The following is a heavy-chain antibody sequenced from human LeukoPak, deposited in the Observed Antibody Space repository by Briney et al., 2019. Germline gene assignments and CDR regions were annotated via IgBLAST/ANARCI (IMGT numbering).Heavy chain of an antibody. J-gene: IGHJ5*02. CDR1: GGSISSYY. CDR2: IYYSGST. V-gene: IGHV4-59*12. Sequence: SETLSLTCAVSGGSISSYYWSWIRQPPGKGLEWIGYIYYSGSTNYNPSLKSRVTISVDTSKNQFSLKLSSVTPEDTAVYYCARDGGSSGWYNWFDPWGQGTLVTVSS. D-gene: IGHD6-19*01. CDR3: ARDGGSSGWYNWFDP.